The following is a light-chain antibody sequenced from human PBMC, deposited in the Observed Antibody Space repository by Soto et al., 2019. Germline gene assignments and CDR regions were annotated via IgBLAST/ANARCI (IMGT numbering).Light chain of an antibody. CDR1: GSDVGGYNY. V-gene: IGLV2-14*01. CDR2: EVS. Sequence: QSALTQPASVSGSPGQSITISCTGTGSDVGGYNYVSWYQQHPGKAPKLMIYEVSNRPSGVSNRFSGSKSGNTASLTISGLQAEDEADYYCSSYTSSSTRLVFGTGTKVTVL. CDR3: SSYTSSSTRLV. J-gene: IGLJ1*01.